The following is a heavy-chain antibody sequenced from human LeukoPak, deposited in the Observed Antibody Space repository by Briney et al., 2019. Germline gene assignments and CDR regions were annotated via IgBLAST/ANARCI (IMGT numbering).Heavy chain of an antibody. J-gene: IGHJ6*03. CDR1: GFTFTSYG. CDR2: IRYDGSNK. V-gene: IGHV3-30*02. CDR3: AKTQDYYGSGSYYNVYYYYYMDV. Sequence: GGSLRLSCAAYGFTFTSYGMHWVRQAPGKGLEWVAFIRYDGSNKYYADSVKGRFTISRDNSKNTLYLQMNSLRAEDTAVYYCAKTQDYYGSGSYYNVYYYYYMDVWGKGTTVTVSS. D-gene: IGHD3-10*01.